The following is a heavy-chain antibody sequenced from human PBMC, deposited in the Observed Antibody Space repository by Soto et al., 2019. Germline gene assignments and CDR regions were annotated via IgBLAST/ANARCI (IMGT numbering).Heavy chain of an antibody. J-gene: IGHJ3*02. Sequence: QVQLQESGPGLVKPSETLSLTCTVSGDSISSYYWTWIRQSPGKGLEWIGYIHYSGNTNYSPSLKSRVTMSVDTSKNQFSLRLSSVTAADTAVYYCARMNQLAPKRNAFDIWGQGTMVTVSS. CDR1: GDSISSYY. V-gene: IGHV4-59*01. CDR2: IHYSGNT. D-gene: IGHD1-1*01. CDR3: ARMNQLAPKRNAFDI.